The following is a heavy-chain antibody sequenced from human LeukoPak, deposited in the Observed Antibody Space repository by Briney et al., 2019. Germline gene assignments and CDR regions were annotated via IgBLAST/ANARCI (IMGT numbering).Heavy chain of an antibody. J-gene: IGHJ4*02. CDR1: GFTFGDYA. CDR2: IRSKAYGGTT. V-gene: IGHV3-49*04. CDR3: TRDRSGNDFDY. Sequence: TGGSLRLSCTTSGFTFGDYAMSWVRQAPGKGLEWVGFIRSKAYGGTTQYAASVKGRFTISRDDSKSIAYLQMSSLKTEDTAVYYCTRDRSGNDFDYWGQGTLVTVSS. D-gene: IGHD3-10*01.